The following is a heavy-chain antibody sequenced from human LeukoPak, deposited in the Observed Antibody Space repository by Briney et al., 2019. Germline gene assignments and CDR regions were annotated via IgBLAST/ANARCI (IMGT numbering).Heavy chain of an antibody. CDR3: ARDSRGYCSGGSCYYYGMDV. J-gene: IGHJ6*02. Sequence: SLRLSXAASGFTXXSSAMYWVRQAPGKGLEWVAVISNDGSNKYYADSVKGRFTISRDNSKNTLYLQMKSLRAEDTAVYYCARDSRGYCSGGSCYYYGMDVWGQGTTVTVSS. CDR2: ISNDGSNK. V-gene: IGHV3-30-3*01. D-gene: IGHD2-15*01. CDR1: GFTXXSSA.